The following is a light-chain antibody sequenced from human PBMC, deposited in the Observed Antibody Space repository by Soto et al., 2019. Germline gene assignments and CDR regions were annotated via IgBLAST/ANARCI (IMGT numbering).Light chain of an antibody. V-gene: IGKV1-5*03. CDR2: KAS. J-gene: IGKJ1*01. Sequence: DLQMTQSPSTLSASVGDRVTITCRASQSISSWLAWYQQKPGKAPKLLIYKASSLESGVPSRFSGSGSGTEFTLTISSLQPHDFATYYCQQYNSYPTFGQGTKVEIK. CDR3: QQYNSYPT. CDR1: QSISSW.